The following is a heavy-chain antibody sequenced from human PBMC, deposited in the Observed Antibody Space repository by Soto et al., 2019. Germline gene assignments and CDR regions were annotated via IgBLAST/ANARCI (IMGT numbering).Heavy chain of an antibody. D-gene: IGHD5-12*01. CDR3: ASHGWLSH. CDR2: IKPNNGGT. V-gene: IGHV1-2*05. J-gene: IGHJ4*02. Sequence: GASVKVSCKASGDTLIAYYLHWVRQAPGQGLEWMGRIKPNNGGTHYAQKFEGRLTMTRDTSINTVYMELSSLRSDDTGVYYCASHGWLSHWGQGTLVTVSS. CDR1: GDTLIAYY.